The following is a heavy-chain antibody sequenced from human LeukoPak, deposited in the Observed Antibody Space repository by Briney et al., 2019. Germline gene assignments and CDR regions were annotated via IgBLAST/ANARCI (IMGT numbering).Heavy chain of an antibody. CDR2: INPNRGGT. Sequence: ASVKVSCKASGYTFTGYYMHWVRQAPGQGLEWMGWINPNRGGTNYAQKFQGRVTMTRDTSISTAYMELSRLRSDDTAVYYCARAFGDSSGYYSYYYYYGMDVWGQGTTVTVSS. D-gene: IGHD3-22*01. J-gene: IGHJ6*02. CDR3: ARAFGDSSGYYSYYYYYGMDV. V-gene: IGHV1-2*02. CDR1: GYTFTGYY.